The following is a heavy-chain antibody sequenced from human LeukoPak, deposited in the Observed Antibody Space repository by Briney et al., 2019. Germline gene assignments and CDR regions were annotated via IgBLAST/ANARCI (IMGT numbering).Heavy chain of an antibody. CDR3: ARARTGRYHSPFEY. CDR2: ISHDESNY. J-gene: IGHJ1*01. CDR1: GFTFSAYA. V-gene: IGHV3-30*04. D-gene: IGHD1-26*01. Sequence: AGGSLRLSCTASGFTFSAYALHWVRQAPGKGLEWVAVISHDESNYYHAESVKGRFSISRDDSKNTLVLQMNSLTTEDAGVYYCARARTGRYHSPFEYWGPGTLVTVSS.